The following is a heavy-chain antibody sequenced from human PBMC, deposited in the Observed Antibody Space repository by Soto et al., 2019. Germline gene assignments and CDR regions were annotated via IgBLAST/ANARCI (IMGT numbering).Heavy chain of an antibody. CDR3: ARNQGVELVPLATVDWFDP. CDR2: ISGSGFKK. J-gene: IGHJ5*02. V-gene: IGHV3-23*01. Sequence: GGSLRLSCAASGFIFENFGMSWVRQAPGKGLEWISSISGSGFKKYYADSVKGRFTISRDNSKSTVYLELNNLSAEDTAVYHCARNQGVELVPLATVDWFDPWGQGSVVTVSS. CDR1: GFIFENFG. D-gene: IGHD1-26*01.